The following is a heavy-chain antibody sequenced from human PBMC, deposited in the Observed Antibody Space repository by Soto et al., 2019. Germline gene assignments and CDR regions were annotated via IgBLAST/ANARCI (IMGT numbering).Heavy chain of an antibody. CDR2: ISAYNGNT. Sequence: QVQLVQSGAEVKKPGASVKVSCKASGYTFTSYGISWVRQAPGQGLEWMGWISAYNGNTNYAQKVQGRVTMTTDTTTSTAFMELRILRSDDTGVYYFARAGGYSYGHRGYYGMDVWGQGTTVTVSS. CDR1: GYTFTSYG. D-gene: IGHD5-18*01. V-gene: IGHV1-18*01. J-gene: IGHJ6*02. CDR3: ARAGGYSYGHRGYYGMDV.